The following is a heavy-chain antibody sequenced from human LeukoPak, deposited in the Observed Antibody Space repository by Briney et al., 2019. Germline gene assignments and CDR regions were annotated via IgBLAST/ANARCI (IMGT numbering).Heavy chain of an antibody. Sequence: PGGSLRLSXAASGFTFRSYAMSWVRQAPGKGLDWVSAISGSGGSTYYADSVKGRFTISRDNSKNTLYLQMNSLRAEDTAVYYCAKERVYTSSGWYEGRGTGEFDYWGQGTLVTVSS. D-gene: IGHD6-19*01. CDR1: GFTFRSYA. V-gene: IGHV3-23*01. CDR2: ISGSGGST. J-gene: IGHJ4*02. CDR3: AKERVYTSSGWYEGRGTGEFDY.